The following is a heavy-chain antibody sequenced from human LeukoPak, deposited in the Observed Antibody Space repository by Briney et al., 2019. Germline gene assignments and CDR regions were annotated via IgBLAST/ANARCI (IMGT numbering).Heavy chain of an antibody. V-gene: IGHV3-23*01. CDR3: AKTTVGYSSGRYPGWPADC. CDR1: GFTLNTYA. Sequence: GGSLRLSCEASGFTLNTYAIYWVRPAPGKGLEWVSGICGSGGCTYYADSVKGRFTISRDNSKNTVYLQMNSLTADDTAVYYCAKTTVGYSSGRYPGWPADCWGQGTLVTVSS. D-gene: IGHD6-19*01. CDR2: ICGSGGCT. J-gene: IGHJ4*02.